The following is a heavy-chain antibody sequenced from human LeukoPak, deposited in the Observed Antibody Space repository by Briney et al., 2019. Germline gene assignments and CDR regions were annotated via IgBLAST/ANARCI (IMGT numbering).Heavy chain of an antibody. CDR1: GGSIGNSFYY. CDR3: ARALEVLYDFWSGYGWFDP. Sequence: PSETLSLTCTVSGGSIGNSFYYWAWIRQPPGKGLEWIGSIFYSGTTYYNPSLKSRVTMFVDTSKNQLSLKLSSVTAADTAVYYCARALEVLYDFWSGYGWFDPWGQGTLVTVSS. D-gene: IGHD3-3*01. J-gene: IGHJ5*02. CDR2: IFYSGTT. V-gene: IGHV4-39*01.